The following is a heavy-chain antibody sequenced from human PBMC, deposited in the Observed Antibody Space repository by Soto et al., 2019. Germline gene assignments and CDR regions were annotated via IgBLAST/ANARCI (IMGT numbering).Heavy chain of an antibody. CDR2: IRGVAGST. CDR1: GFTFSTFD. J-gene: IGHJ4*02. V-gene: IGHV3-23*01. CDR3: VKGAWLDY. Sequence: GGFLRLSCAASGFTFSTFDMTWVRQAPGKGLEWVSLIRGVAGSTHYPDSVKGRFTISKDNSNNMLYLEMNSLRADDTAVYFCVKGAWLDYWGQGNMVTVS.